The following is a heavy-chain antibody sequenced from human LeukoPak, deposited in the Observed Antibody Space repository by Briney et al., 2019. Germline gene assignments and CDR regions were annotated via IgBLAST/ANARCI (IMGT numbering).Heavy chain of an antibody. V-gene: IGHV4-39*01. CDR2: VYYTGNA. Sequence: SETLSLTCAVSGDSISNHTYYWDWIRQTPGKGLEWIGAVYYTGNAYYNPSLKSRVTISVDTSDNRFSLHLSSVNAADTAIYYCARLRALSGHRGAFDIWGQGTLVTVSS. CDR1: GDSISNHTYY. CDR3: ARLRALSGHRGAFDI. J-gene: IGHJ3*02. D-gene: IGHD5/OR15-5a*01.